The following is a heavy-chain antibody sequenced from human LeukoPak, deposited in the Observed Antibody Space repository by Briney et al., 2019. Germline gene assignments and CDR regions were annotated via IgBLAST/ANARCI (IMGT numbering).Heavy chain of an antibody. CDR1: GYSISSSYY. CDR2: IYYSGNT. CDR3: ARGRGVVRGVIPQGYFDY. V-gene: IGHV4-38-2*01. J-gene: IGHJ4*02. Sequence: SETLSLTCAVSGYSISSSYYWGWIRQPPGKGLEWIGTIYYSGNTYYNPSLKSRVTISVDTSKNQFSLKLSSVTAADTAVYYCARGRGVVRGVIPQGYFDYWGQGTLVPVSS. D-gene: IGHD3-10*01.